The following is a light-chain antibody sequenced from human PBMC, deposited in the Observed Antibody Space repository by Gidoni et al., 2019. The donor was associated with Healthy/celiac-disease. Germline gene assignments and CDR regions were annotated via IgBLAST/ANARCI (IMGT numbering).Light chain of an antibody. J-gene: IGLJ1*01. CDR2: QDS. CDR1: KLGDKY. Sequence: SYELTQPPSVSVSPGQTASITCSGDKLGDKYACWYQQKPGQSPVLVIYQDSKRPSGIPARFSGSNSGNTATLTISGTQAMDEADYYCQAWDSRTYVFGTGTKVTVL. CDR3: QAWDSRTYV. V-gene: IGLV3-1*01.